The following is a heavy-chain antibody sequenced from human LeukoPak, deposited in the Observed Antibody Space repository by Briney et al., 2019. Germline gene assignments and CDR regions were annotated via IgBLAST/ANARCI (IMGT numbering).Heavy chain of an antibody. J-gene: IGHJ4*02. CDR2: IYHSEST. V-gene: IGHV4-4*02. Sequence: SETLSLTCAVSGGSISSSNWWSWVRQPPGKGLEWIGEIYHSESTNYNPSLKSRVTISVDKSKNQFSLKLSSVTAADTAVYYCARAPGGYCSSTSCRLDYWGQGTLVTVSS. D-gene: IGHD2-2*01. CDR3: ARAPGGYCSSTSCRLDY. CDR1: GGSISSSNW.